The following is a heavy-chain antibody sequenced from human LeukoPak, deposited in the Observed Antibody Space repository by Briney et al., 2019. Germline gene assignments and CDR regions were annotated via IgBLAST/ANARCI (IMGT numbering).Heavy chain of an antibody. CDR1: GGTFSSYA. V-gene: IGHV1-69*04. D-gene: IGHD3-10*01. J-gene: IGHJ4*02. CDR2: IIPILGIA. Sequence: ASVKVSCKASGGTFSSYAISWVRQAPGQGLEWMGRIIPILGIANYAQKFQGRVTITADKSTSTAYMELSSLRSEDTAVYYCARDLPLGGVTMVRGLFDYWGQGTLVTVSS. CDR3: ARDLPLGGVTMVRGLFDY.